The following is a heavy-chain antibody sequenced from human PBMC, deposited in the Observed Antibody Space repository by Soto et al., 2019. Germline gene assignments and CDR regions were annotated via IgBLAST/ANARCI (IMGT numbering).Heavy chain of an antibody. J-gene: IGHJ4*02. CDR3: WRHDKTALPPLDS. CDR1: GAGDTFSNYG. V-gene: IGHV1-69*06. Sequence: QVHLVQSGAEVKSPGSAVKVSCKVSGAGDTFSNYGLNWMRQAPGQGLEWMGGTIPGFGTANYAQKFQGSVTRTADTSTNTAYMEMSSLRSDDTAVYYCWRHDKTALPPLDSWGQGTLVSVSS. D-gene: IGHD1-1*01. CDR2: TIPGFGTA.